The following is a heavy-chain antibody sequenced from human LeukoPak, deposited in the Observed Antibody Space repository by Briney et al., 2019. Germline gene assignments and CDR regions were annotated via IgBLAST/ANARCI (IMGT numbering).Heavy chain of an antibody. V-gene: IGHV1-18*01. Sequence: ASVKVSCKASGYTFTSYGISWVRQAPGQGLEWMGWISAYNGNTNYAQKLQGRVTMTTDTSTSTAYMELRSLRYDDTAVYYCARDFVPSSWSNTFDYWGQGTRSPSPQ. J-gene: IGHJ4*02. CDR1: GYTFTSYG. CDR3: ARDFVPSSWSNTFDY. CDR2: ISAYNGNT. D-gene: IGHD6-13*01.